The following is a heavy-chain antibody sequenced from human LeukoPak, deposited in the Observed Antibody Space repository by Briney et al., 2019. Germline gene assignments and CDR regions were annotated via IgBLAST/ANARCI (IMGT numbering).Heavy chain of an antibody. Sequence: GGSLRLSCAASGFTFSSYAMSWVRQAPGKVLEWVSAISGSGGSTYYADSVKGRFTISRDNSKNTLYLQMNSLRAEDTAVYYCAKGVFGYYDFWSGGGYFDYWGQGTLVTVSS. CDR3: AKGVFGYYDFWSGGGYFDY. CDR1: GFTFSSYA. J-gene: IGHJ4*02. V-gene: IGHV3-23*01. CDR2: ISGSGGST. D-gene: IGHD3-3*01.